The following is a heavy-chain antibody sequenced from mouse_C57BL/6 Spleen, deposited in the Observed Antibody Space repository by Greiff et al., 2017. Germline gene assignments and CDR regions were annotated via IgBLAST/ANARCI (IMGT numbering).Heavy chain of an antibody. CDR3: TRDSSGYGCAMDY. Sequence: SGAELVRPGASVTLSCKASGYTFTDYEMHWVKQTPVHGLEWIGAIDPETGGTDYNQKFKGKAILTADKSSSTAYMELRSLTSEDSAVYYCTRDSSGYGCAMDYWGQGTSVTVSS. J-gene: IGHJ4*01. V-gene: IGHV1-15*01. D-gene: IGHD3-2*02. CDR1: GYTFTDYE. CDR2: IDPETGGT.